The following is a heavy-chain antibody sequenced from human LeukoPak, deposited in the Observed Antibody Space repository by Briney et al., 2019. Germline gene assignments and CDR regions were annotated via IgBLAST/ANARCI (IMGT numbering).Heavy chain of an antibody. D-gene: IGHD4-23*01. CDR1: GFTFSSYE. V-gene: IGHV3-48*03. CDR2: ISSSGSI. J-gene: IGHJ3*02. CDR3: AREGYGGNSDAFDI. Sequence: GGSLRLSCAASGFTFSSYELDWVRQAPGKGLEWVSYISSSGSIYYADSVKGRFTISRDNAKNSLYLQMNSPRAEDAAVYYCAREGYGGNSDAFDIWGQGTMVTVSS.